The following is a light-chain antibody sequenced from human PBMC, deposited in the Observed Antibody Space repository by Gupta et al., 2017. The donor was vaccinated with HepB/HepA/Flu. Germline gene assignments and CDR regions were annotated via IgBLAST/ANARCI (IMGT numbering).Light chain of an antibody. CDR3: QFGGSSSRVV. Sequence: SYVLTQPPSVSVAPGSAATIHCGENNIGGRSVYWYQRKPGQAHVLVVYDESDRPAGIPGRFAGSNAGNTATLTITMDEGGEEADYYCQFGGSSSRVVFGGGTKLTVL. CDR1: NIGGRS. V-gene: IGLV3-21*02. J-gene: IGLJ2*01. CDR2: DES.